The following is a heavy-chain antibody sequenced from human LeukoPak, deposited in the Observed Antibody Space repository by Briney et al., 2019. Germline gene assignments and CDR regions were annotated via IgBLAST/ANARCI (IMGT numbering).Heavy chain of an antibody. Sequence: PGGSLRLSCEASGFALSFYAMSWPRQPPGKALEGVSTINANSGTTSYAASVRGRFTISRDNSKNTLYLQLNTLRAEDTAVYFCARAVYCTNGVCWRRYYFDYWGQGTLVTVSS. CDR1: GFALSFYA. V-gene: IGHV3-23*01. J-gene: IGHJ4*02. CDR2: INANSGTT. CDR3: ARAVYCTNGVCWRRYYFDY. D-gene: IGHD2-8*01.